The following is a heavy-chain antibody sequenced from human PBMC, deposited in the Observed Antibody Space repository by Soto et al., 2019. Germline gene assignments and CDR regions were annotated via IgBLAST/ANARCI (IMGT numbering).Heavy chain of an antibody. V-gene: IGHV4-39*02. D-gene: IGHD4-17*01. J-gene: IGHJ6*02. CDR3: ARRGSTVTTGYYYGMDV. CDR2: MYYSGRT. CDR1: GASISSSNYY. Sequence: SETLSLTCTVSGASISSSNYYWGWIRQPPGRGLEWIGTMYYSGRTYYNPSLKSRVTTSVDTSKNHFSLKLSAVTATDTAVYYWARRGSTVTTGYYYGMDVWGQGNTGT.